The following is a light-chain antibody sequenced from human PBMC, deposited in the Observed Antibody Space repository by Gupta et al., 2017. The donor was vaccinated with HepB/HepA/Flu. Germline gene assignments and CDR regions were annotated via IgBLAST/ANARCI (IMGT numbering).Light chain of an antibody. V-gene: IGKV3-11*01. CDR2: DSS. CDR3: QQRSKCRT. J-gene: IGKJ4*02. CDR1: QSVSSY. Sequence: ELVLTQSPATLSLSPGERATLSCRASQSVSSYLSWYQQKPGQAPRLLIYDSSNRATGIPAMFSGSGSGTDFTLTISSLEPEDFAVYYCQQRSKCRTFGGGTKVEIK.